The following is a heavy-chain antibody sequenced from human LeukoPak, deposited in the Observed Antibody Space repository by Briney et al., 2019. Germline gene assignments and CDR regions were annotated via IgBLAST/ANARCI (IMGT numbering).Heavy chain of an antibody. CDR3: AREGVIVGAAGGDY. J-gene: IGHJ4*02. CDR1: GYTFTGYY. V-gene: IGHV1-2*02. Sequence: GASVKVSCEASGYTFTGYYMHWVRQAPGQGLEWMGWINPNSGGTNYAQKFQGRVTMTRDTSISTAYMELSRLRSDDTAVYYCAREGVIVGAAGGDYWGQGTLVTVSS. CDR2: INPNSGGT. D-gene: IGHD1-26*01.